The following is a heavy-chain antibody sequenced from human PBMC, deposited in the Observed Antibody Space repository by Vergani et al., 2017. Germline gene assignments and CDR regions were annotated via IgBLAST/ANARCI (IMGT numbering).Heavy chain of an antibody. CDR3: ARARPPYGGNSRRGWYFDL. CDR2: IYYSGST. CDR1: GGSISSGGYY. Sequence: QVQLQQWGAGLLKPSETLSLTCTVSGGSISSGGYYWSWIRQHPGKGLEWIGYIYYSGSTYYNPSLKSRVTISVDTSKNQFSLKLSSVTAADTAVYYCARARPPYGGNSRRGWYFDLWGRGTLVTVSS. D-gene: IGHD4-23*01. V-gene: IGHV4-31*03. J-gene: IGHJ2*01.